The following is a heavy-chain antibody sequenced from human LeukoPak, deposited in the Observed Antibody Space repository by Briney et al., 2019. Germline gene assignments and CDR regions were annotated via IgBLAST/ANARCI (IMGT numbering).Heavy chain of an antibody. J-gene: IGHJ4*02. CDR1: GYTLTELS. V-gene: IGHV1-24*01. CDR2: FDPEDGET. CDR3: ATTGPDIVVVPAAMSFDY. Sequence: ASVKVSCKVSGYTLTELSMHWVRQAPGKGLEWMGGFDPEDGETIYAQKFQGRVTMTEDTSTDTAYMELSSLRSEDTAVYYCATTGPDIVVVPAAMSFDYWGQGTLVTVSS. D-gene: IGHD2-2*01.